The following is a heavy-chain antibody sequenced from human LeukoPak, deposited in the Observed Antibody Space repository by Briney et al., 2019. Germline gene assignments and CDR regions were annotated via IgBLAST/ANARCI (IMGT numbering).Heavy chain of an antibody. J-gene: IGHJ3*02. V-gene: IGHV4-31*03. CDR3: AKSREEIRGLDAFDI. CDR1: GGSISSDDYC. CDR2: IYYSGST. Sequence: PAETLSLTCSVSGGSISSDDYCWNWIRQHPGKGLEWIGYIYYSGSTYYNPSLKSRVALSVDTSKNQFSLKLSSLTAADTAVYYCAKSREEIRGLDAFDIWGQGTMVTVSS. D-gene: IGHD5-24*01.